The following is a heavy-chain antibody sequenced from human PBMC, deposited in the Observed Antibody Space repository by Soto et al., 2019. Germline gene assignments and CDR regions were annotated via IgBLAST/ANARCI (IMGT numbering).Heavy chain of an antibody. D-gene: IGHD2-15*01. CDR2: IIPISGTT. J-gene: IGHJ6*02. Sequence: SVKVSCKASGGTFSTHAIIWVRQAPGHGLEWMGGIIPISGTTYYTQKFQGRVTITADEPTSTAFMELSSLKSNDTAVFYCARGYCSGGNCYSGMDVWGQGTMVTVSS. CDR3: ARGYCSGGNCYSGMDV. CDR1: GGTFSTHA. V-gene: IGHV1-69*13.